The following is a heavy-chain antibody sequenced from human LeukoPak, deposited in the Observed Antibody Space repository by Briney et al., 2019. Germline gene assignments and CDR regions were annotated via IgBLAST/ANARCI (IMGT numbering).Heavy chain of an antibody. CDR1: GFTFSSYS. D-gene: IGHD6-13*01. Sequence: GGSLRLSCAASGFTFSSYSMNWVRQAPGKGLEWVSSISSSSSYIYYADSVKGRFTISRDNSKNTLYLQMNSLRAEDTAVYYCAKGGGTGYSSSWFSNWGQGTLVTVSS. CDR2: ISSSSSYI. CDR3: AKGGGTGYSSSWFSN. J-gene: IGHJ4*02. V-gene: IGHV3-21*01.